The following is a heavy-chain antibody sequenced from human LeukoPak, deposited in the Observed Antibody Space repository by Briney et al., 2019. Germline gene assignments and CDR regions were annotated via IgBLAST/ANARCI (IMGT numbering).Heavy chain of an antibody. J-gene: IGHJ4*02. D-gene: IGHD1-26*01. CDR2: IDHSGNT. CDR1: GYSITSVYY. Sequence: SETLSLTCAVSGYSITSVYYWGWIRRPPGKGLEWIGTIDHSGNTYYNPSLKSRVSLSVDTSKNHFSLNLRSVTAADTAFYYCARNGGYGKFDYWGQGTLVTVSS. CDR3: ARNGGYGKFDY. V-gene: IGHV4-38-2*01.